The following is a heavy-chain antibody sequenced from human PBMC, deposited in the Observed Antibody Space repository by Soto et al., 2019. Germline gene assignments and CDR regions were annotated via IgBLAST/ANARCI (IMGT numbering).Heavy chain of an antibody. D-gene: IGHD2-2*01. J-gene: IGHJ4*02. V-gene: IGHV3-30*18. Sequence: QVQLVESGGGVVQPGRSLRLSCAASGFTFSSYGMHWVRQAPGKGLGWVAVISYDGSNKYYADSVKGRFTISRDNSKNTLYLQMNSLRAEDTAVYYCAKGSTSGDFDYWGQGTLVTVSS. CDR3: AKGSTSGDFDY. CDR1: GFTFSSYG. CDR2: ISYDGSNK.